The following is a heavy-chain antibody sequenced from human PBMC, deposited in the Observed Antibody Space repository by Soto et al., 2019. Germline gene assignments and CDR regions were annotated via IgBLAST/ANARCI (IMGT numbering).Heavy chain of an antibody. V-gene: IGHV3-23*01. CDR3: AKNRLTYYDILIGYAYKADGFDP. D-gene: IGHD3-9*01. J-gene: IGHJ5*02. CDR2: ISGSGGNT. Sequence: PGGSLRLSCEASGFTFSNNAMNWVRQAPGKGLEWVSAISGSGGNTYYADSVKGRFTISRDNSKNTLYLQMNSLRAEDTAVYYCAKNRLTYYDILIGYAYKADGFDPWGQGTLVTVSS. CDR1: GFTFSNNA.